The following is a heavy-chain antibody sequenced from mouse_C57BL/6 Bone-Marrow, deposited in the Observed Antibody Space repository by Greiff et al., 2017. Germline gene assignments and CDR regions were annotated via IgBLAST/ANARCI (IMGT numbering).Heavy chain of an antibody. CDR1: GYTFTSYW. D-gene: IGHD2-4*01. V-gene: IGHV1-50*01. Sequence: QVQLLQPGAELVKPGASVKLSCKASGYTFTSYWMQWVKQRPGQGLEWIGEIDPSDSSTNYNQKFKGKATLTVDTSSSTAYMQLSSLTSEDSAVYYCARGDYDGDWYFDVWGTGTTVTVSS. J-gene: IGHJ1*03. CDR2: IDPSDSST. CDR3: ARGDYDGDWYFDV.